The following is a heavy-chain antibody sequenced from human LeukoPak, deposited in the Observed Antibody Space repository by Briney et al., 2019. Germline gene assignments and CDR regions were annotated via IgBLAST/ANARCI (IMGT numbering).Heavy chain of an antibody. CDR1: GFTFSSYG. J-gene: IGHJ5*02. Sequence: GGSLRLSCAASGFTFSSYGMHWVRQAPGKGLEWVAFIRYDGSNKYYADSVRGRFTISRDNSKNTLYLQMNSLRAEDTAVYFCAKGWVVVTAYWFDPWGQGTLVTVSS. CDR2: IRYDGSNK. CDR3: AKGWVVVTAYWFDP. V-gene: IGHV3-30*02. D-gene: IGHD2-21*02.